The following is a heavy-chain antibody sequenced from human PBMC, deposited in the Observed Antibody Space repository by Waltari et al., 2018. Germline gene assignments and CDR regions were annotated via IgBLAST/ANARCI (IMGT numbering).Heavy chain of an antibody. CDR1: GGSISSGGYY. J-gene: IGHJ3*02. Sequence: QVQLQESGPGLVKPSQTLSLTCTVSGGSISSGGYYWSWIRQHPGKGLEWIGYIYYSGSTDYNPSLKSRVTISVDTSKNQFSLKRSSVTAADTAVYYCARDRGTFYYGSGITGAFDIWGQGTMVTVSS. D-gene: IGHD3-10*01. CDR2: IYYSGST. CDR3: ARDRGTFYYGSGITGAFDI. V-gene: IGHV4-31*03.